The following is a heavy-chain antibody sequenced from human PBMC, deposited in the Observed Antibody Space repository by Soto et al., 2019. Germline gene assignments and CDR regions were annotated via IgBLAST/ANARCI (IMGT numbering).Heavy chain of an antibody. V-gene: IGHV4-59*12. CDR1: GGSIRSYY. D-gene: IGHD3-9*01. CDR3: ARASHRYYDILTGYPDAFDI. CDR2: IYYSGST. J-gene: IGHJ3*02. Sequence: PSETLSLTCTVSGGSIRSYYWSWIRQPPGKGLGWIGYIYYSGSTNYNPSLKSRVTISVDTSKNQFSLKLSSVTAADTAVYYCARASHRYYDILTGYPDAFDIWGQGTMVTVSS.